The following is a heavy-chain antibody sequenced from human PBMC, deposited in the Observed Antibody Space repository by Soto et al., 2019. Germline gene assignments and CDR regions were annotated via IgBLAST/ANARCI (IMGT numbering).Heavy chain of an antibody. D-gene: IGHD2-15*01. CDR2: IIPILSTP. J-gene: IGHJ4*02. V-gene: IGHV1-69*01. CDR1: GGTFRTNT. Sequence: QVQLVQSGAEVKKPGSSVKVSCKASGGTFRTNTMTWARQAPGQGLEWMGGIIPILSTPNYAQKFQGRVAITADESTRTVYMQLSSLISEDTAVYYCVSQYQWGQGTLVSVSS. CDR3: VSQYQ.